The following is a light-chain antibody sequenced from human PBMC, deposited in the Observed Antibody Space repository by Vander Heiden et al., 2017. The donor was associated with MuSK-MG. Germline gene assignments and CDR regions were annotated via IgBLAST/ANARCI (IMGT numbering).Light chain of an antibody. Sequence: SYELIQPPSASVSPGQTARITCSGDALPKKYASCCQQQSGQAPVLLIYEDSKRRSGSPEGFSGSSSGTMATLTISGAQVEDEADYYCYSTDSRGNHRGVFGGGTKLTVL. CDR1: ALPKKY. CDR2: EDS. V-gene: IGLV3-10*01. J-gene: IGLJ2*01. CDR3: YSTDSRGNHRGV.